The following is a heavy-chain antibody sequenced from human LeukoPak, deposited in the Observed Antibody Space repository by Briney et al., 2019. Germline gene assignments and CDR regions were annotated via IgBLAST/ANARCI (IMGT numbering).Heavy chain of an antibody. CDR1: GGSISSGGYY. CDR3: ARGRAYDSSGYYGYYFDY. J-gene: IGHJ4*02. CDR2: IYYSGST. D-gene: IGHD3-22*01. Sequence: PSQTLSLTCTVSGGSISSGGYYWSWIRQHPGKGLEWIGYIYYSGSTYYNPSLKSRVTISVDTSKNQFSLKLSSVTAADTAVYYCARGRAYDSSGYYGYYFDYWGQGTLVTVSS. V-gene: IGHV4-31*03.